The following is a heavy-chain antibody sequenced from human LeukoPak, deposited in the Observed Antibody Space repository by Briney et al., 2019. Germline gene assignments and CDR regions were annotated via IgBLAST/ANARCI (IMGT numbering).Heavy chain of an antibody. CDR3: ARGGWYNEY. D-gene: IGHD1-1*01. V-gene: IGHV4-34*01. Sequence: SETLSLTCAVYGGSFSGYYWSWIRQPPGKGLEWIGEINHSGSTNYNPSLKSRVTISVDTSKNQFSLNLSSVTAADTAVYYCARGGWYNEYWGRGTLVTVSS. CDR1: GGSFSGYY. J-gene: IGHJ4*02. CDR2: INHSGST.